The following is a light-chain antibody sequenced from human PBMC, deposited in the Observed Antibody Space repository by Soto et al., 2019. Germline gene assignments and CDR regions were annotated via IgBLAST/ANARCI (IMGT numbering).Light chain of an antibody. CDR2: TAS. Sequence: DIHMTQSPSSLSASVGDRVTITCRASQSIGWYLHWYQQKPGKAPKLLIYTASSLQSGVPSRFSGSGSGTDFTLTISSRQPEDFATYFCQQSFTSLWTFGQGTKVEI. CDR1: QSIGWY. V-gene: IGKV1-39*01. CDR3: QQSFTSLWT. J-gene: IGKJ1*01.